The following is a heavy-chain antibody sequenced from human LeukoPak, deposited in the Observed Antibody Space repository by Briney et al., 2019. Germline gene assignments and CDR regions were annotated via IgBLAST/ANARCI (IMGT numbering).Heavy chain of an antibody. CDR3: ATDLYYYDSSGYYRSY. CDR1: GYTLTELF. CDR2: FDPEDGET. D-gene: IGHD3-22*01. J-gene: IGHJ4*02. V-gene: IGHV1-24*01. Sequence: ASVKVSCKASGYTLTELFMNWVRQATGKGLEWMGGFDPEDGETIYAQKFQGRVTMTEDTSTDPAYMELSRLRSEDTAVYYCATDLYYYDSSGYYRSYWGQGTLLTVSP.